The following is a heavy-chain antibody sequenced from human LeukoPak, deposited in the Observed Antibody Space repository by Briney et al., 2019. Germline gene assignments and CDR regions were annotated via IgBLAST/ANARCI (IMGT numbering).Heavy chain of an antibody. D-gene: IGHD3-10*01. Sequence: GGSLRLSCAASGFTFSRYAMTWVRQAPGKGLEWVAFIRYDGSNEYYTDSVKGRFTLSRDNSKNTLYLQMNSLRAEDTAVYYCARVTLLWFGELNPWGQGTLVTVSS. CDR1: GFTFSRYA. J-gene: IGHJ5*02. CDR2: IRYDGSNE. V-gene: IGHV3-30*02. CDR3: ARVTLLWFGELNP.